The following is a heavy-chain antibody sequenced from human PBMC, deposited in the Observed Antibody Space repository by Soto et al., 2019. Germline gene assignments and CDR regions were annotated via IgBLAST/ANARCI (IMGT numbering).Heavy chain of an antibody. CDR3: ARGIMITFGGVSGGGSYYYYGMDV. CDR1: GYTFTSYG. J-gene: IGHJ6*02. CDR2: ISAYNGNT. V-gene: IGHV1-18*01. Sequence: GASVKVSCKASGYTFTSYGISWVRQAPGQGLEWMGWISAYNGNTNYAQKLQGRVTMTTDTSTSTAYMELRSLRSDDTAVYYCARGIMITFGGVSGGGSYYYYGMDVWGRGTTVTVSS. D-gene: IGHD3-16*01.